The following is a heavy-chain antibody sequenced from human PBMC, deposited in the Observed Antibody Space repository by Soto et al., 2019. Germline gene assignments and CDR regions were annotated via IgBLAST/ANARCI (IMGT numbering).Heavy chain of an antibody. J-gene: IGHJ4*02. CDR2: IYHSGRT. D-gene: IGHD6-13*01. V-gene: IGHV4-4*02. CDR1: GGSLSSSSW. CDR3: ARGGSWYYFDL. Sequence: SETLSLTCAVSGGSLSSSSWWSWVRPPPGKGLEWIGEIYHSGRTNYNPSLKSRVTISVDKSKKQFSLKLTSVTAADTAVYYCARGGSWYYFDLWGQGTLVTVSS.